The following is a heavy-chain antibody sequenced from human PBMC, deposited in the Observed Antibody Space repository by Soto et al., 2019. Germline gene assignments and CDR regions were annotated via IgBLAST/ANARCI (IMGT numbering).Heavy chain of an antibody. D-gene: IGHD2-21*02. CDR2: ISYDGSNK. CDR1: GFTFSSYG. CDR3: AKDPHIVVVTALPDGMDV. V-gene: IGHV3-30*18. Sequence: QVQLVESGGGVVQPGRSLRLSCAASGFTFSSYGMHWVRQAPGKGLEWVAVISYDGSNKYYADSVKGRFTISRDNSKNPLYLQMNSLRAEDTAVYYCAKDPHIVVVTALPDGMDVWGQGTTVTVSS. J-gene: IGHJ6*02.